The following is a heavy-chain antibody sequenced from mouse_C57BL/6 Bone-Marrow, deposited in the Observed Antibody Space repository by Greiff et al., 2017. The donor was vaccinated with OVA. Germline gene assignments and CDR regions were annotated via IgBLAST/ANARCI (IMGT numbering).Heavy chain of an antibody. V-gene: IGHV2-9-1*01. CDR3: ARALYYGSSYGFAY. D-gene: IGHD1-1*01. CDR2: IWTGGGT. Sequence: VKLMESGPGLVAPSQSLSITCTVSGFSLTSYAISWVRQPPGKGLEWLGVIWTGGGTNYNSALKSRLSISKDNSKSQVFLKMNSLQTDDTARYYCARALYYGSSYGFAYWGQGTLVTVSA. J-gene: IGHJ3*01. CDR1: GFSLTSYA.